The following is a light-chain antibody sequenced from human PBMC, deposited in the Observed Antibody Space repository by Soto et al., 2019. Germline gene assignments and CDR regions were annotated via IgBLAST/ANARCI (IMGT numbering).Light chain of an antibody. Sequence: EIVLTQSPGTLSLSRGERATLSCRASQSVSTSYLAWYLHKPGQAPRLLIYGASSRSTGIPDRFSGSGSGTDFTLTISRLEPEDFAVYYCQQYGSSPLTFGGGTKVDIK. V-gene: IGKV3-20*01. CDR3: QQYGSSPLT. J-gene: IGKJ4*01. CDR2: GAS. CDR1: QSVSTSY.